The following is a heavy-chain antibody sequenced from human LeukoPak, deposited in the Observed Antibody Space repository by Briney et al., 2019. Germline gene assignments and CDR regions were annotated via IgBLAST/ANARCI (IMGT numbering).Heavy chain of an antibody. Sequence: GGSLRLTCAASGFTFSNASMSWVRQPPGKGLEWVGRGKSKSDGGTTDYATPVKGRFTISRDDSQNTLYLQMNSLKTEDTAVYYCTTERAAAGTIDYWGQGTLVTVSS. V-gene: IGHV3-15*01. J-gene: IGHJ4*02. CDR1: GFTFSNAS. D-gene: IGHD6-13*01. CDR2: GKSKSDGGTT. CDR3: TTERAAAGTIDY.